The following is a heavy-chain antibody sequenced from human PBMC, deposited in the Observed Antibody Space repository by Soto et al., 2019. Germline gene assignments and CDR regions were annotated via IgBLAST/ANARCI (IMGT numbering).Heavy chain of an antibody. J-gene: IGHJ4*02. V-gene: IGHV1-2*04. CDR3: ARGGHIAVVTASFDY. D-gene: IGHD2-21*02. CDR1: GYTFTGYY. Sequence: ASVKVSCKASGYTFTGYYMHWVRQAPGQGLEWMGWINPNSGGTNYAQKFQGWVTVTRDTSMSTAFMELSSLRSDDTAVYYCARGGHIAVVTASFDYWGQGTLVTVSS. CDR2: INPNSGGT.